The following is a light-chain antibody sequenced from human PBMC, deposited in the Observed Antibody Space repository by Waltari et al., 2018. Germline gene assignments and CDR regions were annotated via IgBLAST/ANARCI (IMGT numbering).Light chain of an antibody. CDR2: AAF. J-gene: IGKJ4*01. CDR3: QQYYDTPRLT. Sequence: DIQMTQSPSSLSASIGDRVTISCRASQDISSSLAWYQQEPGKAPKLLLFAAFRLQTGVPSRFSGSGSGTDYTFTISRLQHEDFATYYCQQYYDTPRLTFGGGNKVEIK. V-gene: IGKV1-NL1*01. CDR1: QDISSS.